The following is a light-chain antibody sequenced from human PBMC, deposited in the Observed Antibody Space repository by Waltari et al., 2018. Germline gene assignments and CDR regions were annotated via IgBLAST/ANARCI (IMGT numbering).Light chain of an antibody. V-gene: IGKV2-30*02. CDR1: KSLVHSEGNTY. CDR3: MQGTHWPRT. CDR2: KVS. J-gene: IGKJ1*01. Sequence: VVMTQSPLSLPVTLGQPASIPCRSSKSLVHSEGNTYLNWFQQRPGQSPRRLIYKVSTRDSGVPDRFCGRGSVTDFTLKINRVEAEDVGVYYCMQGTHWPRTFGQGTKVQIK.